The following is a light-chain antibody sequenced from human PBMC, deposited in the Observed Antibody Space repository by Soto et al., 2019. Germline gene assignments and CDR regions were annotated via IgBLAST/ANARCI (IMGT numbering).Light chain of an antibody. Sequence: QSALTQPASVSVSPGQSITISCTGTSSDVGGYNYVSWYQQHPGKAPKFMIYDVSNRPSGVSNRFSGSKSSNTASLTISGLQAEDEADYYCSSYTTSNTRQIVFGTGTKVTVL. CDR1: SSDVGGYNY. CDR3: SSYTTSNTRQIV. CDR2: DVS. V-gene: IGLV2-14*01. J-gene: IGLJ1*01.